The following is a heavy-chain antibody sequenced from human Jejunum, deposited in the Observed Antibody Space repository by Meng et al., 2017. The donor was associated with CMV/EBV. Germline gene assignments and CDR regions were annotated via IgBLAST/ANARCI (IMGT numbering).Heavy chain of an antibody. CDR2: ISPNSADT. CDR3: ARVSQYSYGPGYFDH. J-gene: IGHJ4*02. D-gene: IGHD5-18*01. CDR1: YTLTGYY. Sequence: YTLTGYYIHWFRQAPGQGLEWMGWISPNSADTNYAQQFQGRVTISVDTSKNHFSLKLNSVTAADTAVYYCARVSQYSYGPGYFDHWGQGTLVTVSS. V-gene: IGHV1-2*02.